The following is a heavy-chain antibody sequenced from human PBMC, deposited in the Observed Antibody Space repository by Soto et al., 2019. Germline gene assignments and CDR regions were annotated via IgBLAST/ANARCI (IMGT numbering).Heavy chain of an antibody. CDR3: ARVVEEEPGWYFDL. D-gene: IGHD2-2*01. V-gene: IGHV4-30-2*01. J-gene: IGHJ2*01. CDR2: IYHSETT. CDR1: GGSISSGGYS. Sequence: QLQLQESGSGLVKPSQTLSLTCAVSGGSISSGGYSWSWIRQPPGKGLEWIGYIYHSETTYYSPSLKSRVTXXVXRXXNQFYLKLSSVTAADTAVYYCARVVEEEPGWYFDLWGRGTLVTVSS.